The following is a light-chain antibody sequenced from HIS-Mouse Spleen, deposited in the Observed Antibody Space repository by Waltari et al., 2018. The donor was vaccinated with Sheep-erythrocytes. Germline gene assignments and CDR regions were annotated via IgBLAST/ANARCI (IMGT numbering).Light chain of an antibody. V-gene: IGLV1-44*01. Sequence: QSVPTQPPSPSGPPGQRVTIPCSGGSSNIVRNTVHGYQQHPGTAPKLLIHSNNQRPSGVPDRFSGSKSGTSASLAISGLQSEDEADYYCAAWDDSLNGVVFGGGTKLTVL. CDR2: SNN. CDR1: SSNIVRNT. J-gene: IGLJ2*01. CDR3: AAWDDSLNGVV.